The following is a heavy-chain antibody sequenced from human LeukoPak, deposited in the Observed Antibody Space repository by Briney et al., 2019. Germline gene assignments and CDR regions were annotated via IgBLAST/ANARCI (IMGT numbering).Heavy chain of an antibody. Sequence: GGSLRLSCAASGFTFSSYEMNWVRQAPGKGVEWVSYISSSGSTIYYADSVKGRFTISRGNAKNSLYLQMNSLRAEDTAVYYCARAGGVGRYFDWLHSVSVWFDPWGQGTLVTVSS. D-gene: IGHD3-9*01. CDR3: ARAGGVGRYFDWLHSVSVWFDP. CDR2: ISSSGSTI. J-gene: IGHJ5*02. V-gene: IGHV3-48*03. CDR1: GFTFSSYE.